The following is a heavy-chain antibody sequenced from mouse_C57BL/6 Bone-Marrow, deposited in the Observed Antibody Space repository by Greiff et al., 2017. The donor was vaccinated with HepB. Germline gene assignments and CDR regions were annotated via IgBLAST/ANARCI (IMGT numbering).Heavy chain of an antibody. V-gene: IGHV5-6*01. CDR3: ARPGFAY. J-gene: IGHJ3*01. Sequence: VQLKESGGDLVKPGGSLKLSCAASGFTFSSYGMSWVRQTPDKRLEWVATISSGGSYTYYPDSVKGRFTISRDNAKNTLYLQMSSLKSEDTAMYYCARPGFAYWGQGTLVTVSA. CDR1: GFTFSSYG. CDR2: ISSGGSYT.